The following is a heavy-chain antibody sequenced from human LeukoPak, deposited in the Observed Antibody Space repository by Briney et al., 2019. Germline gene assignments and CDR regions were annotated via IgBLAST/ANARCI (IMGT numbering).Heavy chain of an antibody. J-gene: IGHJ5*02. CDR1: GGSFSGYY. CDR3: ARSPPRYYDIRRGFDP. Sequence: PSETLSLTCAVYGGSFSGYYWSWIRQPPGKGLEWIGEINHSGSTNYNPSLKSRVTISVDTSKNQFSLKLSSVTAADTAVYYCARSPPRYYDIRRGFDPWGQGTLVTVSS. CDR2: INHSGST. V-gene: IGHV4-34*01. D-gene: IGHD3-9*01.